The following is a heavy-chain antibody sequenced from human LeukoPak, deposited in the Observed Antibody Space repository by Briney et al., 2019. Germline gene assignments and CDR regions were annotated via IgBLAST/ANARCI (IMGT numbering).Heavy chain of an antibody. Sequence: VGSLRLSCAASGFILSTHGMHWVRQAPGKGLEWVAGMWYDGSREDYADSVKGRFTISRDMSKNTLNLQMNSLRVEDTPMFYCARDLSFGSLDFRGQGTLVSVSS. J-gene: IGHJ4*02. V-gene: IGHV3-33*01. CDR3: ARDLSFGSLDF. CDR2: MWYDGSRE. D-gene: IGHD1-26*01. CDR1: GFILSTHG.